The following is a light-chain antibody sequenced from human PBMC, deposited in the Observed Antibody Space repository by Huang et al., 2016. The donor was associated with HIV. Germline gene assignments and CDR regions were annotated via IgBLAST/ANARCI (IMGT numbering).Light chain of an antibody. CDR3: QQYFNYPF. V-gene: IGKV1-8*01. Sequence: AIRMTQSPSSLSASTGDRVTITCQASQNIANYLAWYQQKPGNAPKLLIHDATTLQNGVPSRFSGSGSGTDFALNISCLQSEDFATYYCQQYFNYPFFGPGTRLEIK. CDR1: QNIANY. CDR2: DAT. J-gene: IGKJ5*01.